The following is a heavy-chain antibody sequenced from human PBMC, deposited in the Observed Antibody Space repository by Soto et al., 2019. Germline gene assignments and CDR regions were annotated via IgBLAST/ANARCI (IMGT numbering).Heavy chain of an antibody. D-gene: IGHD3-10*01. Sequence: ASLKVSCKASGYTSTSYGISWVRQAPGQGLEWMGWISAYNGNTNYAQKLQGRVTMTTDASTSTAYMELRSLRSDDTAVYYCARAFRITYYYGSGSYYDYWGQGTLVTVSS. CDR3: ARAFRITYYYGSGSYYDY. CDR1: GYTSTSYG. V-gene: IGHV1-18*01. J-gene: IGHJ4*02. CDR2: ISAYNGNT.